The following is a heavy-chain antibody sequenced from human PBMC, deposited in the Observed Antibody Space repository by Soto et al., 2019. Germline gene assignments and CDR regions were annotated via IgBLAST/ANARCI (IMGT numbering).Heavy chain of an antibody. J-gene: IGHJ1*01. CDR2: IKDDGSDI. D-gene: IGHD3-16*01. CDR3: ATTLTTSAEYFQH. V-gene: IGHV3-7*01. CDR1: GFIFRNYW. Sequence: GGSLRLSCATSGFIFRNYWMSWVRQAPGKGLEWVAHIKDDGSDIHYVDSVKDRFTISRDNAKSSLILQMNSLRTEDTAVYYCATTLTTSAEYFQHWGQGTPVTVPS.